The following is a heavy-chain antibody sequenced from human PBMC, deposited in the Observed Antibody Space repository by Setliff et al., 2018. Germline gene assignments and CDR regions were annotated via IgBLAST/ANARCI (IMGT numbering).Heavy chain of an antibody. CDR2: INPNSGGT. CDR1: GYTFTGYY. Sequence: ASVKVSCKASGYTFTGYYMHWVRQAPGQGLEWMGRINPNSGGTNYAQKLQGRVTMTTDTSTSTAYMELRSLRSDDTAVYYCARGLSGSYFADYWGQGTLVTVSS. V-gene: IGHV1-2*06. D-gene: IGHD1-26*01. J-gene: IGHJ4*02. CDR3: ARGLSGSYFADY.